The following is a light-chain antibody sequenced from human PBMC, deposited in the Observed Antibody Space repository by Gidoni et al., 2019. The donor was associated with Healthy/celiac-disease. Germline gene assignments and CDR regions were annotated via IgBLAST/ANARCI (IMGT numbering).Light chain of an antibody. CDR2: GAS. V-gene: IGKV3-20*01. Sequence: EIVLTLSPGTLSLSPAERATLPCMASQSVSSSYLAWYQQKPGQSPRLLIYGASSRATGIPDRFSGSGSGTDFTLTISRLEPEDFAVYYCQQYGSSPWTFGQGTKVEIK. CDR3: QQYGSSPWT. CDR1: QSVSSSY. J-gene: IGKJ1*01.